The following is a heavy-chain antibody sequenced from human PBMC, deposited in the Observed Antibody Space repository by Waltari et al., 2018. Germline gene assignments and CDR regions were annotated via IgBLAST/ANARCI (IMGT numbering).Heavy chain of an antibody. CDR3: ARVTGWLVAAPVDYGMDV. CDR2: IYPVDAAT. J-gene: IGHJ6*02. V-gene: IGHV5-51*03. CDR1: GYSFTSYW. D-gene: IGHD2-15*01. Sequence: EVQLVQSGAEVKKPGESLKISCKGSGYSFTSYWIGWVRQMPGKGLEWMGIIYPVDAATRYSPSFQGQVTISADKSISTAYLQWSSLKASDTAMYYCARVTGWLVAAPVDYGMDVWGQGTTVTVSS.